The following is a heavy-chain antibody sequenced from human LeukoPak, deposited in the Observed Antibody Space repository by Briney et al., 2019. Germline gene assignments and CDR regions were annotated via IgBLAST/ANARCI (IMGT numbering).Heavy chain of an antibody. Sequence: ASVKVSCKASGYTFSKFGISWVRQAPGQGLGWMGWISGNNDNPNYGQKFQGRLTVTTDSSTSTAYMELRNLRSDDTAVYYCARDGTSTDDYWGQGTLVTVSS. D-gene: IGHD2-2*01. V-gene: IGHV1-18*01. J-gene: IGHJ4*02. CDR3: ARDGTSTDDY. CDR2: ISGNNDNP. CDR1: GYTFSKFG.